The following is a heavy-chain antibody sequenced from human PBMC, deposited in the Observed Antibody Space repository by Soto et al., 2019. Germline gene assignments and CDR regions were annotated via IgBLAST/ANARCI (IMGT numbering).Heavy chain of an antibody. CDR3: ATHYSSGGSYYYYGVDV. Sequence: QVQLVQSGAEVKKPGSSVKVSCKACGGAFSSYAIGWVRQAPRQGLEWMGGIIPIYGTADYAQKFQGRVTITADESTSTAYMELSSLRAEDTAVYYCATHYSSGGSYYYYGVDVWGQGTTVTLSS. CDR2: IIPIYGTA. V-gene: IGHV1-69*12. CDR1: GGAFSSYA. D-gene: IGHD6-19*01. J-gene: IGHJ6*02.